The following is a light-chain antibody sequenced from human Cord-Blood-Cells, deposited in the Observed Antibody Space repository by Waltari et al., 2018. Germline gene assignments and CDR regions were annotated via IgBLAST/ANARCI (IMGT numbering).Light chain of an antibody. Sequence: DIQMTQSPSSLSASVGDRVTITCRASQSISSYVNWYQQNPGKAPKLLIYAASSLQSGVPSRFSGSGSGTDYTLTTSSPKPEDFETYYCQQSYSTPLTFGGGTKVEIK. CDR3: QQSYSTPLT. CDR2: AAS. CDR1: QSISSY. V-gene: IGKV1-39*01. J-gene: IGKJ4*01.